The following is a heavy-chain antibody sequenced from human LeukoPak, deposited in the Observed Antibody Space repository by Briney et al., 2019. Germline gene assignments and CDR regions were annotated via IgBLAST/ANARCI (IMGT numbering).Heavy chain of an antibody. CDR3: AKDAQRGFDYSNSLDN. J-gene: IGHJ4*02. D-gene: IGHD4-11*01. Sequence: PGGSLRLSCATSGLTFSHYGMHWVRQAAGKGQEWVAVIWSDGSNRYYGDPVKGRFTISRDNFQRTVYLQMNSLRAEDTAVYYCAKDAQRGFDYSNSLDNWGQGTLVTVSS. CDR2: IWSDGSNR. CDR1: GLTFSHYG. V-gene: IGHV3-33*06.